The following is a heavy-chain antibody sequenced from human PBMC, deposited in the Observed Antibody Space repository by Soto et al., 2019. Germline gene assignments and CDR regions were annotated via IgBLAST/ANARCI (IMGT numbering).Heavy chain of an antibody. Sequence: ASVKVSCKVSGYTLTELSMHWVRQAPGKGLEWMGGFDPEDGETIYAQKFQGRVTMTEDTSTDTAYMELSSLRSEDTAVYYCATDPYCGGECYAKYYGMDVWGQGTTVTVSS. V-gene: IGHV1-24*01. CDR3: ATDPYCGGECYAKYYGMDV. CDR1: GYTLTELS. D-gene: IGHD2-21*01. CDR2: FDPEDGET. J-gene: IGHJ6*02.